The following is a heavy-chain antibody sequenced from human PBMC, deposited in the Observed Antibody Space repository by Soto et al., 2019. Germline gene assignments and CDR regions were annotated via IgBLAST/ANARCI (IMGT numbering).Heavy chain of an antibody. Sequence: ASVKVSCKASGYTFTSYGISWVRQAPGQGLEWMGWISAYNGNTNYAQKLQGRVTMTTDTSTSTAYMELRSLRSDDTAVYYCARADYYDSSGYDWFDPWGQGTRVTVSS. CDR2: ISAYNGNT. J-gene: IGHJ5*02. CDR3: ARADYYDSSGYDWFDP. D-gene: IGHD3-22*01. CDR1: GYTFTSYG. V-gene: IGHV1-18*01.